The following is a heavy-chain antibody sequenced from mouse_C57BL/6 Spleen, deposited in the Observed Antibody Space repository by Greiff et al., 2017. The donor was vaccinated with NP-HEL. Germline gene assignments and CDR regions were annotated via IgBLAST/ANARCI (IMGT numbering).Heavy chain of an antibody. J-gene: IGHJ3*01. CDR3: ARDGGGFAY. Sequence: EVQLVESGGGLVKPGGSLKLSYAASGFTFSSYAMSWVRQTPEKRLEWVATISDGGSYTYYPDNVKGRFTISRDNAKNNLYLQMSHLKSEDTAMYYCARDGGGFAYWGQGTLVTVSA. CDR2: ISDGGSYT. CDR1: GFTFSSYA. V-gene: IGHV5-4*01.